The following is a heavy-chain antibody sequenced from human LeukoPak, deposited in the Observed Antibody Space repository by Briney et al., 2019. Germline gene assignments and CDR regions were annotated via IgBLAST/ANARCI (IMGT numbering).Heavy chain of an antibody. CDR3: AREGDSRWGELSP. CDR1: GFTFSTYA. J-gene: IGHJ1*01. D-gene: IGHD3-16*02. V-gene: IGHV3-33*01. Sequence: GGSLRLSCAASGFTFSTYAIHWVRQAPGKGLGWVAVIWFDGSEQYYADSVKGRFTISRDNSKSTSNLQLNSLRAEDTAVYYCAREGDSRWGELSPWGQGTLVTVSS. CDR2: IWFDGSEQ.